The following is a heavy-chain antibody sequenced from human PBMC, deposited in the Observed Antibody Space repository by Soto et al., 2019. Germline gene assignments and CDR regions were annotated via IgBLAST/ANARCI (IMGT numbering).Heavy chain of an antibody. V-gene: IGHV3-15*01. CDR2: IKSKTDGGTT. Sequence: GGSLRLSCAASGFTFSNAWMSWVRQAPGKGLEWVGRIKSKTDGGTTDYAAPVKGRFTISRDDSKNTLYLQMNSLKTEDTAVYYCTTGLVPRPNFDYWGQGTLVTVSS. CDR3: TTGLVPRPNFDY. CDR1: GFTFSNAW. D-gene: IGHD6-6*01. J-gene: IGHJ4*02.